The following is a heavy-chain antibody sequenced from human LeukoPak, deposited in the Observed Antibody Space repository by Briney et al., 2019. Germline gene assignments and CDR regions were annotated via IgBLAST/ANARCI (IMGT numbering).Heavy chain of an antibody. CDR1: GGSFSGYY. J-gene: IGHJ4*02. CDR2: IYYSGST. V-gene: IGHV4-59*01. Sequence: SETLSLTCAVYGGSFSGYYWSWIRQPPGKGLEWIGYIYYSGSTNYNPSLKSRVTISIDTSKNQFSLKLSSVTAADTAVYYCAAQPDYWGQGTLVTVSS. CDR3: AAQPDY. D-gene: IGHD1-14*01.